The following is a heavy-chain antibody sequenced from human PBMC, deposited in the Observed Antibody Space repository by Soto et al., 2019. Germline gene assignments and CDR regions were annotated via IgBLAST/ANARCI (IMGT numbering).Heavy chain of an antibody. CDR1: GGSISSYY. D-gene: IGHD3-3*01. Sequence: SETLSLTCTVSGGSISSYYWSWIRQPPGKGLEWIGSIYHSGSTNYDPSLKSRVTISVHTSENQFSLKLTSVTAADTAVYYCAGSYLLEYYCGYWGQGTLVTVSS. J-gene: IGHJ4*02. CDR3: AGSYLLEYYCGY. V-gene: IGHV4-59*01. CDR2: IYHSGST.